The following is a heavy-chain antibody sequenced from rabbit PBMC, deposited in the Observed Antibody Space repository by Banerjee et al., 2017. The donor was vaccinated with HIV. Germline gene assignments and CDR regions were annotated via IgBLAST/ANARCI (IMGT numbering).Heavy chain of an antibody. Sequence: QEQLEESGGGLVKPEGSLTLTCKASGFDFSSNAMCWVRQAPGKGPEWVGCIYNGDGSTYYASWVNGRFSISRSTSLNTVTLQMTSLTAADTATYFCVRGSISGTDYNLWGQGTLVTVS. CDR2: IYNGDGST. D-gene: IGHD1-1*01. CDR1: GFDFSSNA. J-gene: IGHJ3*01. CDR3: VRGSISGTDYNL. V-gene: IGHV1S47*01.